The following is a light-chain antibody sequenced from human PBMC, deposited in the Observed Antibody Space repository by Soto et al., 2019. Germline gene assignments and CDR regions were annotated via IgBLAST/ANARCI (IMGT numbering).Light chain of an antibody. CDR2: DAS. V-gene: IGKV3-11*01. CDR3: HQRGNWPPT. Sequence: EIVLTQSPATLSLSPGERATLSCRASQSVSSYLAWYQQKPGQAPRLLIYDASNRATGIPARFSGSGSATDFTLTISSLEPEDFAVYYCHQRGNWPPTFGQGTKLEIK. J-gene: IGKJ2*01. CDR1: QSVSSY.